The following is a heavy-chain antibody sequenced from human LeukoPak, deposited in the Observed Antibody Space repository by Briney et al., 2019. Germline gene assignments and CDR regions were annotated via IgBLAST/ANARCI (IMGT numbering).Heavy chain of an antibody. CDR2: IYYSGST. J-gene: IGHJ3*02. V-gene: IGHV4-59*01. CDR3: ARVPAYCSSTSCFLTGAFDI. Sequence: SETLSLTCTVPGGSISSYYWSWIRQPPGKGPEWIGYIYYSGSTNYNPSLKSRVTISVDTSKNQFSLKLSSVTAADTAVYYCARVPAYCSSTSCFLTGAFDIWGQGTMVTVSS. CDR1: GGSISSYY. D-gene: IGHD2-2*01.